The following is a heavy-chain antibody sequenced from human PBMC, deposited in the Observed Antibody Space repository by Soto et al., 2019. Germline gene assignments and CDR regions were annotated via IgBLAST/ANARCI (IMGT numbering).Heavy chain of an antibody. D-gene: IGHD3-16*01. CDR3: AGERLGDPRYYGMDV. J-gene: IGHJ6*02. Sequence: QVQLVQSGTEVKKPGSSVKVSCKASVGTFSGYAISWVRQAPGQGLEWMGGIIPIFGTANYALKFQGRVTITADESTHTAYMELSSPTSEDTAIYYCAGERLGDPRYYGMDVWGQGTTVTVSS. CDR2: IIPIFGTA. CDR1: VGTFSGYA. V-gene: IGHV1-69*01.